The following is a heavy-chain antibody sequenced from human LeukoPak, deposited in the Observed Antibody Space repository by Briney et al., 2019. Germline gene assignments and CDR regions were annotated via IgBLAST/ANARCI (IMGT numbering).Heavy chain of an antibody. CDR1: GYAFTSYG. CDR3: ARELEYYYGSGTYFDY. Sequence: GASVKVSCKASGYAFTSYGISWVRQAPGQGLEWMGWISAYNGNTNYAQKLQGRVTITTDTSTSTAYMELRSLRSDDTAVYYCARELEYYYGSGTYFDYWGQGTLVTVSS. V-gene: IGHV1-18*01. D-gene: IGHD3-10*01. J-gene: IGHJ4*02. CDR2: ISAYNGNT.